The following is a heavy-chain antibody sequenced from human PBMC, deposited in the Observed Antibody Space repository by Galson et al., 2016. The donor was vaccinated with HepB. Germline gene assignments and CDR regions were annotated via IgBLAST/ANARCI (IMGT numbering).Heavy chain of an antibody. D-gene: IGHD3-10*01. J-gene: IGHJ6*02. V-gene: IGHV4-61*01. Sequence: SETLSLTCTVSGGSVSSATYYWNWIRQPPGKALEWIGYISSSGRTNYNPSLTSRVTISGDSSKNLFSLNLTSVTAADMAVYYCARGPGYGFGDFVPHYYYGMDVWGQGTTVIVSS. CDR2: ISSSGRT. CDR1: GGSVSSATYY. CDR3: ARGPGYGFGDFVPHYYYGMDV.